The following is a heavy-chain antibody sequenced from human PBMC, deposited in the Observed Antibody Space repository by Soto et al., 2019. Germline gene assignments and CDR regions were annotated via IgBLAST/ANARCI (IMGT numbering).Heavy chain of an antibody. CDR3: ARVVGGYYYGMDV. V-gene: IGHV4-4*02. CDR2: IYHSGCT. Sequence: QVQLQESGPGLVKPSGTLSLTCAVSGGSISSSNWWSWVRQPPGKGLEWIGEIYHSGCTNYNPSLKSRGNISVDKSKNQFSLKLSSVTAADTAVYYCARVVGGYYYGMDVWGQGTTVTVSS. D-gene: IGHD2-2*01. CDR1: GGSISSSNW. J-gene: IGHJ6*02.